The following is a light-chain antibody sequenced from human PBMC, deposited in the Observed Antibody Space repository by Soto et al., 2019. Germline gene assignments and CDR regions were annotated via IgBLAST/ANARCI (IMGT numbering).Light chain of an antibody. CDR2: QAS. J-gene: IGKJ1*01. CDR3: QQYNSFPRT. Sequence: DIQMTQSPSTLSASVGDRVTITCRASQTISSWLAWYQQKPGKAPELLIYQASTLEGGVPSRFSGSESGTEFTLTISSLQPDDFATYYCQQYNSFPRTFGLGTKVDIK. CDR1: QTISSW. V-gene: IGKV1-5*03.